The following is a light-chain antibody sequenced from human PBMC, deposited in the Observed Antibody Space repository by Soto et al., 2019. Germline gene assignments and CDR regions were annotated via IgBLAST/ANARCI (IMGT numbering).Light chain of an antibody. CDR3: QQSYSTPRSA. V-gene: IGKV1-39*01. CDR1: QSISSY. J-gene: IGKJ4*01. CDR2: AAS. Sequence: DIQMTQSPSSLSASVGDRVTITCRASQSISSYLNWYQQKPGKAPKLLIYAASSLQSGVPSRFSGSGSWTDFTLTISSLQPEAFATYYCQQSYSTPRSAFGGGTKVEIK.